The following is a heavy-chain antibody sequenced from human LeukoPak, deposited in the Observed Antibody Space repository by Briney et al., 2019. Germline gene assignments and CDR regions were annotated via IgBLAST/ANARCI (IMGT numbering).Heavy chain of an antibody. CDR1: GYTFTSYG. Sequence: GASVKVSCKASGYTFTSYGISWVRQAPGHSFEWMGWINAGNGNPTYSQNFQDRVIITRDTSASTAYMELSSLRSEDTAVYYCARSPNYHDATLSFDYWGQGTLVTVSS. V-gene: IGHV1-3*01. D-gene: IGHD3-22*01. J-gene: IGHJ4*02. CDR2: INAGNGNP. CDR3: ARSPNYHDATLSFDY.